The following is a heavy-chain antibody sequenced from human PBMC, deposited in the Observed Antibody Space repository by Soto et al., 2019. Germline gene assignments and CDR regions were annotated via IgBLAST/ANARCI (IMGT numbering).Heavy chain of an antibody. V-gene: IGHV1-69*01. CDR2: IIPIFGTI. Sequence: QAQLVQSGAEVKEPGSSVKVSCKASVEFFSNYGISWVRHAPGQGLEWMGGIIPIFGTISYAEKFQGRVTITADESTNTVYMQLRSLRSADTAGYYCARVFPDGWVEPGVVRGYLDTWGRGTLVTVSS. CDR3: ARVFPDGWVEPGVVRGYLDT. J-gene: IGHJ4*02. D-gene: IGHD3-10*01. CDR1: VEFFSNYG.